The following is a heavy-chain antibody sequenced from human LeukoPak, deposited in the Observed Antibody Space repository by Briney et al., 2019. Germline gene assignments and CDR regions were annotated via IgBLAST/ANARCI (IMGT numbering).Heavy chain of an antibody. CDR1: GFTFSDYY. CDR2: ISSSGSTI. D-gene: IGHD6-19*01. J-gene: IGHJ3*02. Sequence: PGGSLRLSCAASGFTFSDYYMSWIRQAPGKGLEWVSYISSSGSTIYYADSVKGRFTISRDNAKNSLYLQMNSLRAEDTAVYYCARDQRAGPASFDIWGQGTMVTVSS. V-gene: IGHV3-11*04. CDR3: ARDQRAGPASFDI.